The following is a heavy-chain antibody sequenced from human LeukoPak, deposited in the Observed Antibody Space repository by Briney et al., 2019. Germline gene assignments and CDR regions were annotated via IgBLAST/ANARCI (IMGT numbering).Heavy chain of an antibody. CDR1: GGTFSSYA. CDR2: IIPIFGTA. V-gene: IGHV1-69*13. Sequence: GASVKVSCKASGGTFSSYAISWVRQAPGQGLEWMGGIIPIFGTANYAQKFQGRVTITADESTSTAYMELSSLRSEDTAVYYCARDEARDGYNFLLDYWGQETLVTVSS. CDR3: ARDEARDGYNFLLDY. J-gene: IGHJ4*02. D-gene: IGHD5-24*01.